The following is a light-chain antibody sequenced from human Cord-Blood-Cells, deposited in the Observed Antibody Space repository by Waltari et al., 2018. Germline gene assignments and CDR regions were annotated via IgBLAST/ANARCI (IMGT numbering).Light chain of an antibody. CDR2: EGS. Sequence: QSALTPPASVFGSPGQSITISCTGTSSDAGIYNLFSWYQQHPGKAPKLMIYEGSKRPSGVSNRFSGSKSGNTASLTIAGLQAEDEADYYCCSYAGSSTWVFGGGTKLTVL. CDR1: SSDAGIYNL. J-gene: IGLJ3*02. V-gene: IGLV2-23*01. CDR3: CSYAGSSTWV.